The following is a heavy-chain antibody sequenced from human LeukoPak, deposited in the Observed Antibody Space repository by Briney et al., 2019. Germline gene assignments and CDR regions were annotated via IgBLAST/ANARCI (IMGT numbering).Heavy chain of an antibody. CDR2: INPNSGGT. CDR3: ARLNERDWALDY. Sequence: ASVKVSCKASGYTFTGYYMHWVRQAPGQGLGWMGWINPNSGGTNYAQKFQGRVTMTRDTSISTAYMELSRLRSDDTAVYYCARLNERDWALDYWGQGTLVTVSS. CDR1: GYTFTGYY. D-gene: IGHD3-9*01. J-gene: IGHJ4*02. V-gene: IGHV1-2*02.